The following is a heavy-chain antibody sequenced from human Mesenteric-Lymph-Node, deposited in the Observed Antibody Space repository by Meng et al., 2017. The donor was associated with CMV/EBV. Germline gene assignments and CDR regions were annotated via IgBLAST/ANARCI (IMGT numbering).Heavy chain of an antibody. CDR3: ARDSGSALTYSGYEL. CDR2: ISSSSSYI. CDR1: GFTFSSYS. D-gene: IGHD5-12*01. Sequence: SGFTFSSYSMNWVRQAPGKGLEWVSSISSSSSYIYYADSVKGRFTISRDNAKNSLYLQMNSLRAEDTAVYYCARDSGSALTYSGYELWGQGTLVTVSS. J-gene: IGHJ4*02. V-gene: IGHV3-21*01.